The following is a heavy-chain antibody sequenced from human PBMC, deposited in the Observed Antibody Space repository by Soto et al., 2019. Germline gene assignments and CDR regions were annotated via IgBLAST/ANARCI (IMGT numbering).Heavy chain of an antibody. J-gene: IGHJ6*02. V-gene: IGHV1-69*06. Sequence: SVKVSCKASGGTFSSYAISWVRQAPGQGLEWMGGIIPIFGTANYAQKFQGRVTITADKSTSTAYMELSNLRSEDTAVYYCARAGKSLTYYYGMDVWGQGTTVTVSS. D-gene: IGHD3-10*01. CDR2: IIPIFGTA. CDR1: GGTFSSYA. CDR3: ARAGKSLTYYYGMDV.